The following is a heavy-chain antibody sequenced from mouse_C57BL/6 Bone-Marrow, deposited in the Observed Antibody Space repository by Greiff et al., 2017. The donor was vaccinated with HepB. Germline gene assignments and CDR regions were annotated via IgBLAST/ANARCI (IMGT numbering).Heavy chain of an antibody. CDR3: VRHSNYPFDY. J-gene: IGHJ2*01. V-gene: IGHV10-1*01. D-gene: IGHD2-5*01. CDR1: GFSFNTYA. Sequence: DVKLVESGGGLVQPKGSLKLSCAASGFSFNTYAMNWVRQAPGKGLEWVARIRSKSNNYATYYADSVKDRFTISRDDSESMLYLQMNNLKTEDTAMYYCVRHSNYPFDYWGQGTTLTVSS. CDR2: IRSKSNNYAT.